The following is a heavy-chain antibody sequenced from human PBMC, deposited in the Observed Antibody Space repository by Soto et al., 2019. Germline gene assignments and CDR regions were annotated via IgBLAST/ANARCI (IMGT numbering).Heavy chain of an antibody. J-gene: IGHJ6*02. CDR1: GFTVSSNY. CDR2: IYSGGST. D-gene: IGHD5-12*01. V-gene: IGHV3-53*01. Sequence: GGSLRLSCAASGFTVSSNYMSWVRQAPGKGLEWVSVIYSGGSTYYADSVKGRFTISRDNSKNTLYLQMSSLRAEDTAVYYCARDSPGDGYLPYYHCYGMDVWGQGTTVTVSS. CDR3: ARDSPGDGYLPYYHCYGMDV.